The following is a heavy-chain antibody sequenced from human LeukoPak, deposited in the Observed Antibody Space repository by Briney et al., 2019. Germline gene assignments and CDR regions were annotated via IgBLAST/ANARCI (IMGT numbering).Heavy chain of an antibody. D-gene: IGHD3-10*01. Sequence: GRSLRLSCAASGFTFSSYGMHWVRQAPGQGLEWVAVISYDGSNKYYADSVKGRFTISRDNSKNTLYLQMNSLRAEDTAVYYCAKVGWFGELLDYYYYGMGVWGQGTTVTVSS. CDR3: AKVGWFGELLDYYYYGMGV. J-gene: IGHJ6*02. V-gene: IGHV3-30*18. CDR2: ISYDGSNK. CDR1: GFTFSSYG.